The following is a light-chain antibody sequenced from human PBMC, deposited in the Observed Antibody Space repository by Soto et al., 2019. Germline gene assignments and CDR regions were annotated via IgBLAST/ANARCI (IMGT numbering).Light chain of an antibody. CDR1: QTISSW. CDR3: QQYNSYSRT. J-gene: IGKJ1*01. CDR2: NAS. V-gene: IGKV1-5*03. Sequence: DKQMKQSLSALSGYVGDRVTITCRASQTISSWLAWYQQKPGKAPKLLIYNASTLKSGVPSRFSGSGSGTEFTLTISSLQPDDFATYYCQQYNSYSRTSGQGTKVDIK.